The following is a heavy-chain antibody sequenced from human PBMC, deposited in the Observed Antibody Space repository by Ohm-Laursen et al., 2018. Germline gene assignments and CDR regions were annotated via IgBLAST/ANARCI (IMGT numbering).Heavy chain of an antibody. CDR1: GFTVSSNY. V-gene: IGHV3-11*01. CDR2: ISSSGSTI. D-gene: IGHD3-16*01. J-gene: IGHJ4*02. Sequence: SLRLSCSASGFTVSSNYMSWVRQAPGKGLEWVSYISSSGSTIYYADSVKGRFTISRDNAKNSLYLQMNSLRAEDTAVYYCARDGRLGAYWGQGTLVTVSS. CDR3: ARDGRLGAY.